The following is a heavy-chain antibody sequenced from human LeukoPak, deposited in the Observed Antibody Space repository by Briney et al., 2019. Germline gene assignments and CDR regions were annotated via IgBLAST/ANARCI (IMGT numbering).Heavy chain of an antibody. CDR2: IYYSGST. D-gene: IGHD4-17*01. CDR3: ARRYGDLYFDY. J-gene: IGHJ4*02. Sequence: PSETLSLTCSVSGGSMNSYYWSWIRQSPGKGLEWIGYIYYSGSTNYNPSLKSRVTISVDTSKNQFSLKLSSVTAADTAVYYCARRYGDLYFDYWGQGTLVTVSS. V-gene: IGHV4-59*08. CDR1: GGSMNSYY.